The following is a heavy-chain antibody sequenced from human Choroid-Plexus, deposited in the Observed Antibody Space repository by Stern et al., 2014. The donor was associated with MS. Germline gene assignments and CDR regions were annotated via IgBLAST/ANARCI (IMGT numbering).Heavy chain of an antibody. J-gene: IGHJ5*02. CDR1: GFTLGSCA. CDR3: AKDRQYLTYFFDH. D-gene: IGHD2/OR15-2a*01. CDR2: VSYDGSNK. V-gene: IGHV3-30*18. Sequence: VQLVESGGGVVQPGRPLRLSCVASGFTLGSCAMPWVRQAPGKGLAGVAGVSYDGSNKYYADSVKGRFTISRDNSQNTLYMQMSSLRPEDTAVYYCAKDRQYLTYFFDHWGQGSLVTVSS.